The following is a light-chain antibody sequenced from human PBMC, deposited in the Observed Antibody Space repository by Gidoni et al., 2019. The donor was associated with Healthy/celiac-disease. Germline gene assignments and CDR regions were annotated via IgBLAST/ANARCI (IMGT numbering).Light chain of an antibody. Sequence: FMFTQPPSVSEAPGETVTISCTRSSGSIASSFVQWYQQRPGSSPTTVIYEDNQRPPVVPDRFSGSIDSSSNSASLTISGLKTEDEADYYCQSYDSSTLVFGGGTKLTV. CDR1: SGSIASSF. J-gene: IGLJ2*01. CDR2: EDN. V-gene: IGLV6-57*01. CDR3: QSYDSSTLV.